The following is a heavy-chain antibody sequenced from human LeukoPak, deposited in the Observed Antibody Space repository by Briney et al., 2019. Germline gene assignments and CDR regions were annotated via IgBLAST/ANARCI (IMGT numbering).Heavy chain of an antibody. CDR2: IKQDGSEK. CDR3: ATYIAAAGPQPYYYYYYMDV. V-gene: IGHV3-7*01. D-gene: IGHD6-13*01. Sequence: GGSLRLSCAASGFTFSSYWMSWVRQAPGKGLEWVANIKQDGSEKCYVDSVKGRFTISRDNAKNSLYLQMNSLRAEDTAVYYCATYIAAAGPQPYYYYYYMDVWGKGTTVTVSS. CDR1: GFTFSSYW. J-gene: IGHJ6*03.